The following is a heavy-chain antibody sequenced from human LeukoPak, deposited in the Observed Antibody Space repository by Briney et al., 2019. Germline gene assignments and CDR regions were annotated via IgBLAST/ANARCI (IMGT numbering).Heavy chain of an antibody. V-gene: IGHV3-23*01. J-gene: IGHJ3*02. CDR2: ISGSGGST. CDR3: AKDVDCSSTSCYTDDAFDI. CDR1: GFTFSSYA. Sequence: GGSLRLSCAASGFTFSSYAMSWVRQAPGKGLEWVSAISGSGGSTYHADSVKGRFTISRDNSKNTLYLQMNSLRAEDTAVYYCAKDVDCSSTSCYTDDAFDIWGQGTVVTVSS. D-gene: IGHD2-2*02.